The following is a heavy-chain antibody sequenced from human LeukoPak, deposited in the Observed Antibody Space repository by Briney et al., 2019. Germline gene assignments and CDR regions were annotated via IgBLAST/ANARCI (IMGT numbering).Heavy chain of an antibody. D-gene: IGHD3-22*01. V-gene: IGHV4-59*01. CDR3: ARGGSSGYRTFYYYYGMDV. J-gene: IGHJ6*02. Sequence: PSETLSLTCTVSGGSISSYYRSWIRQPPGKRQEWIGYIYYSGSTNSNPSLKSRVTISVDTSKNQFSLKLSSVTAADTAVYYCARGGSSGYRTFYYYYGMDVWGQGTTVTVSS. CDR1: GGSISSYY. CDR2: IYYSGST.